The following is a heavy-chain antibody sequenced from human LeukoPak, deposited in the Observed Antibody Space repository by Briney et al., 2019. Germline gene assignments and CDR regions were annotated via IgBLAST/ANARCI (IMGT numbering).Heavy chain of an antibody. J-gene: IGHJ4*02. CDR1: GGTFSSYA. V-gene: IGHV1-69*04. D-gene: IGHD5-12*01. CDR3: ARDRVHYPPRPETGIYDY. Sequence: ASVKVSCKASGGTFSSYAISWVRQAPGQGLEWMGRIIPILGIANYAQKFQGRVTITADKSTSTAYMELSSLRSEDTAVYYCARDRVHYPPRPETGIYDYWGQGTLVTVSS. CDR2: IIPILGIA.